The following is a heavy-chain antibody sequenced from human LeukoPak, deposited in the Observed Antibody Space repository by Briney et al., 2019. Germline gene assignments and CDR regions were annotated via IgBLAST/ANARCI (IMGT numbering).Heavy chain of an antibody. CDR1: GYTFTGYY. Sequence: GASVKVSCKASGYTFTGYYMHWVRQAPGQGLEWMGRINPNSGGTNYAQKCQGRVTMTRDTSISTAYMELSRLRSDDTAVYYCARVQTAMVPYYFDYWGQGTLVTVSS. D-gene: IGHD3-10*01. CDR3: ARVQTAMVPYYFDY. J-gene: IGHJ4*02. CDR2: INPNSGGT. V-gene: IGHV1-2*06.